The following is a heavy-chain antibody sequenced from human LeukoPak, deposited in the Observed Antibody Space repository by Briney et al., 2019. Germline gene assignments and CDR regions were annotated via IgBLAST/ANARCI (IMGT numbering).Heavy chain of an antibody. V-gene: IGHV4-4*02. Sequence: SETLSLTCAVSGGSISSSNWWSWVRQPPGKGLVWIGQIYHSGSTNYNPSLKSRVTISVDKSKNQFSLMLSSVTAADTAMYYCAREAYYYGSGVFDPWGQGTLVTVPS. CDR2: IYHSGST. J-gene: IGHJ5*02. D-gene: IGHD3-10*01. CDR1: GGSISSSNW. CDR3: AREAYYYGSGVFDP.